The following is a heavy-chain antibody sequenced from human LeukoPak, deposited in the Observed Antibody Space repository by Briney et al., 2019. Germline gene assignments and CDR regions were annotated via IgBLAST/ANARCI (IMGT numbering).Heavy chain of an antibody. CDR1: GFTFSTYN. CDR2: ISHGGLFK. J-gene: IGHJ4*02. CDR3: STDQGGDILTGC. V-gene: IGHV3-30*02. Sequence: PGGSLRLSCAASGFTFSTYNMHWVRQAPGKGLEWMAFISHGGLFKQYADSVKGRFTVSRDNSKNTLYLQMSSLRGEDTAMYYCSTDQGGDILTGCWGQGTLVTVSS. D-gene: IGHD3-9*01.